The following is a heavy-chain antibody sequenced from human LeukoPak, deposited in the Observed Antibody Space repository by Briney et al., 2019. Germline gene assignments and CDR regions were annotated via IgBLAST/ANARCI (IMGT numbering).Heavy chain of an antibody. D-gene: IGHD4-11*01. Sequence: PSETLSLTCAVSGGSINSHYWGWIRQPPGKGLQWIGDIYYTGKINYNPSLKSRVTITLDTSKDHLSLNLTSVLAADTAIYYCVRRATGWNYFDYWGQGILVTVSS. CDR2: IYYTGKI. CDR3: VRRATGWNYFDY. J-gene: IGHJ4*02. CDR1: GGSINSHY. V-gene: IGHV4-59*08.